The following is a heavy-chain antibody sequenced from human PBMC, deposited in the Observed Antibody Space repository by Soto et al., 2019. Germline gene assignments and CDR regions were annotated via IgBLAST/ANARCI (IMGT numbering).Heavy chain of an antibody. CDR3: ARAVLLIAARSRGAFDI. Sequence: SVKVSCKASGGTFSSYAISWVRQAPGQGLEWMGGIIPIFGTANYAQKFQGRVTITADESTSTAYMELSSLRSEDTAVYYCARAVLLIAARSRGAFDIWGQGTMVTVSS. V-gene: IGHV1-69*13. CDR2: IIPIFGTA. D-gene: IGHD6-6*01. CDR1: GGTFSSYA. J-gene: IGHJ3*02.